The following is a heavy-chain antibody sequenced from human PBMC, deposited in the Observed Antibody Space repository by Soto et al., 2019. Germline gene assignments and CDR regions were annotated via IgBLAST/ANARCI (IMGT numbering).Heavy chain of an antibody. Sequence: LRLSCAASGFTFSSYSMNWVRQAPGKGLEWVSSISSSSSYIYYADSVKGRFTISRDNAKNSLYLQMNSLRAEDTAVYYCARGDGGVIIPDYYGMDVWGQGTTVTVSS. CDR1: GFTFSSYS. V-gene: IGHV3-21*01. CDR3: ARGDGGVIIPDYYGMDV. CDR2: ISSSSSYI. D-gene: IGHD3-3*01. J-gene: IGHJ6*02.